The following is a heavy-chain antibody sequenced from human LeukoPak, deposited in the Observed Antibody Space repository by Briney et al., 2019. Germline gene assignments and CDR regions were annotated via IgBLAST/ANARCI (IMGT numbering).Heavy chain of an antibody. J-gene: IGHJ6*02. CDR1: GDSVSTSGVA. V-gene: IGHV6-1*01. D-gene: IGHD4-17*01. CDR2: TYYTSKWNT. Sequence: SQTLSLSCAISGDSVSTSGVAWNWVRQSPSRGLEWLGRTYYTSKWNTDYAVSVKSRIVVNPDTSKNQFSLQLNSVTSEDTAVYYCAKDPVDYGDYYYYGMDVWGQGTTVTVSS. CDR3: AKDPVDYGDYYYYGMDV.